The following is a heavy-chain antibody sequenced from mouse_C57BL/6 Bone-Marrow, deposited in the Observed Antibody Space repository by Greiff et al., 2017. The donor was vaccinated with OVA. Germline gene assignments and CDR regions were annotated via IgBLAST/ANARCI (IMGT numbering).Heavy chain of an antibody. CDR1: GFTFSSYA. J-gene: IGHJ2*01. CDR2: ISDGGSYT. V-gene: IGHV5-4*01. Sequence: DVHLVESGGGLVKPGGSLKLSCAASGFTFSSYAMSWVRQTPEKRLEWVATISDGGSYTYYPDNVKGRFTISRDNAKNNLYLQMSHLKSEDTAMYYCARERRDYYGSSYYFDYWGQGTTLTVSS. CDR3: ARERRDYYGSSYYFDY. D-gene: IGHD1-1*01.